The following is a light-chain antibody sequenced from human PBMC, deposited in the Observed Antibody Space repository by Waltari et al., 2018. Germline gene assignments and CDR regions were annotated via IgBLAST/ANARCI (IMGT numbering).Light chain of an antibody. V-gene: IGLV2-14*03. Sequence: QSALTQPASVSGSPGQSISISCTGTSSDVGAYNYVSWYQQPPGKAPRLIIFDVSSRPSGVSSCFSGCKCGNTASLTISRLQGEDEAKSYCASYISYSTLELFGGGTSLTVL. CDR1: SSDVGAYNY. CDR3: ASYISYSTLEL. J-gene: IGLJ3*02. CDR2: DVS.